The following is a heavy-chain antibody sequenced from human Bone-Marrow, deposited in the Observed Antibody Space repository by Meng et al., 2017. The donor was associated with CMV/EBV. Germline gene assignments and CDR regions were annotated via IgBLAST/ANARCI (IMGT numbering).Heavy chain of an antibody. CDR1: GYTFTHYY. CDR2: INPNSGGT. V-gene: IGHV1-2*02. J-gene: IGHJ4*02. CDR3: ARDSPYNWNKYERYDLDY. Sequence: ASVKVSCKASGYTFTHYYMHWVRQAPGQGLEWMGWINPNSGGTNYAQKFQGRVTMTRDTSISTAYMELSRLRSDDTAVYYCARDSPYNWNKYERYDLDYWGQGTLVTVSS. D-gene: IGHD1/OR15-1a*01.